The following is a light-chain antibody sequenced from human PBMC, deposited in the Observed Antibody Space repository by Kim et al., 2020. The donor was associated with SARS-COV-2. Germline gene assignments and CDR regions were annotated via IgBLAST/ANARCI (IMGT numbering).Light chain of an antibody. V-gene: IGKV3-11*01. CDR3: QQRTNWPPRIT. CDR1: QSVSNY. J-gene: IGKJ3*01. Sequence: EIVLTQSPATLSLSPGERATLSCRASQSVSNYLTLYQQKPGQAPRLLIYDASNRATGIPARFSGSGSGTDFTLTISCLEPEDFALYYCQQRTNWPPRITFGPGTKVDIK. CDR2: DAS.